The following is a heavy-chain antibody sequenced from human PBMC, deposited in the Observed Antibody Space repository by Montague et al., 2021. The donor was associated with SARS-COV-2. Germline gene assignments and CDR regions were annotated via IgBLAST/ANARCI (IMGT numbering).Heavy chain of an antibody. CDR1: GFSLSTSGMC. CDR2: IDWDDDK. Sequence: PALVKPTQTLPLTCAFSGFSLSTSGMCVSWIRQPPGKALEWLARIDWDDDKHYSTSLKTRLTISKDTSKNQVVLTMTNMDPVDTATYYCARSSVVRGVSLDYWGQGTLVTVSS. D-gene: IGHD3-10*01. CDR3: ARSSVVRGVSLDY. J-gene: IGHJ4*02. V-gene: IGHV2-70*11.